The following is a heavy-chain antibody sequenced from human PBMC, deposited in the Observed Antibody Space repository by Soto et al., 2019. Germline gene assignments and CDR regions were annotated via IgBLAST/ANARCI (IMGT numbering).Heavy chain of an antibody. D-gene: IGHD7-27*01. J-gene: IGHJ6*03. CDR3: TSSSLTRGYYYYMDV. CDR1: GFTFSDYY. V-gene: IGHV3-11*01. Sequence: GGSLRLSCAASGFTFSDYYMSWIRQAPGKGLEWVSYISSSGSTIYYADSVKGRFTISRDNAKNSLYLQMNSLRAEDTAVYYCTSSSLTRGYYYYMDVWGIGTTVTVSS. CDR2: ISSSGSTI.